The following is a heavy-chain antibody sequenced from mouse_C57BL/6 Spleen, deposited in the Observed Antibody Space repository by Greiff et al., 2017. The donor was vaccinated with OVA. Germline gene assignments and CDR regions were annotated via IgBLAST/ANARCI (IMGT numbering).Heavy chain of an antibody. CDR2: IDPSDSYT. V-gene: IGHV1-59*01. CDR3: ARSCSSYEDY. CDR1: GYTFTSYW. D-gene: IGHD1-1*01. J-gene: IGHJ2*01. Sequence: QVQLQQPGAELVRPGTSVKLSCKASGYTFTSYWMHWVKQRPGQGLEWIGVIDPSDSYTNYNQKFKGKATLTVDTSSSTAYMQLSSLTSEDSAVYYCARSCSSYEDYWGQGTTLTVSS.